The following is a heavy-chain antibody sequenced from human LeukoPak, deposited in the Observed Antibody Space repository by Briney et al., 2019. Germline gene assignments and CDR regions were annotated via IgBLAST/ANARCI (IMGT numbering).Heavy chain of an antibody. J-gene: IGHJ4*02. V-gene: IGHV4-39*01. CDR1: GASLSGSGYY. D-gene: IGHD1-26*01. CDR3: AKSGGYGLIDY. Sequence: SETLSLTCTVSGASLSGSGYYWGWIRQPPGTGLEWLGSIYSSGSTYYNASLQSRVTISIETSKNQISLRLNSVTAADTAMYYCAKSGGYGLIDYWGQGTLVTVSS. CDR2: IYSSGST.